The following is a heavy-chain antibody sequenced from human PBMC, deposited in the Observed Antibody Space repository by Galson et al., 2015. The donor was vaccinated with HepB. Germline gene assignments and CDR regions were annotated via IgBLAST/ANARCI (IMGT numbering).Heavy chain of an antibody. CDR3: ATTGFGGSYYAPYDY. D-gene: IGHD1-26*01. CDR2: FDPEDGET. CDR1: GYTLTELS. J-gene: IGHJ4*02. V-gene: IGHV1-24*01. Sequence: SVKVSCKVSGYTLTELSMHWVRQAPGKGLEWMGGFDPEDGETIYAQKFQGRVTMTEDTSTDTAYMELSSLRSEDTAVYYCATTGFGGSYYAPYDYWGQGTLVTVSS.